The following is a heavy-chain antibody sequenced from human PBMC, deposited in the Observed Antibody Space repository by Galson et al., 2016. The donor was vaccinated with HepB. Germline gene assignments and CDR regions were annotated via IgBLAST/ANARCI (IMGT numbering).Heavy chain of an antibody. CDR3: AGRRDGMDV. CDR2: MYPDDPDT. CDR1: GYTFTDYW. J-gene: IGHJ6*01. V-gene: IGHV5-51*01. Sequence: QSGAEVKKPGESLKISCQGSGYTFTDYWIGWVRQMPGKGLEWMGIMYPDDPDTRYSPSFQGQVTFSADKSISTAYLQWSSLKASDTAMYYCAGRRDGMDVWGQGTTVIVSS.